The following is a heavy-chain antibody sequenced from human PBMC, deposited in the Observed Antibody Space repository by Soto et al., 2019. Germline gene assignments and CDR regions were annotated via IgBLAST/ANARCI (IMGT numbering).Heavy chain of an antibody. D-gene: IGHD5-18*01. CDR2: MIPIFGSA. CDR3: ARGYTSMDIDY. J-gene: IGHJ4*02. V-gene: IGHV1-69*13. CDR1: GGTFSSFA. Sequence: SVKVSCKSSGGTFSSFAFNWVRQAPGQGLEWIGGMIPIFGSANYAQRFQGRVTITADESTSTANMELKSLRSEDTAVYYCARGYTSMDIDYWGQGTLVTVSS.